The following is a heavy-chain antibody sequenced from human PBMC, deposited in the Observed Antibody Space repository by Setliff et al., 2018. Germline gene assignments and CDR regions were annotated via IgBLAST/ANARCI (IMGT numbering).Heavy chain of an antibody. CDR1: GVSINSLTW. J-gene: IGHJ4*02. D-gene: IGHD1-1*01. CDR2: IYHDGNTKFNPSV. Sequence: PSETLSLTCDVSGVSINSLTWWSWVRQSPGKGLEWIGEIYHDGNTKFNPSVNYNPSLKGRVTISIDKSKNQFSLKLTSVTAADTALYYCVKGGGRYHSDSWGQGTLVTVSS. V-gene: IGHV4-4*02. CDR3: VKGGGRYHSDS.